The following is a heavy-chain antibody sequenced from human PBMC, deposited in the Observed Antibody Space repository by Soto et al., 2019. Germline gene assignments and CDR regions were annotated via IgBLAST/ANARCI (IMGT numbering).Heavy chain of an antibody. D-gene: IGHD6-6*01. CDR2: FDPEDGET. CDR1: GYTLTELS. V-gene: IGHV1-24*01. J-gene: IGHJ5*02. Sequence: ASVKVSCKVSGYTLTELSMHWVRQAPGKGLEWMGGFDPEDGETIYAQKFQGRVTMTEDTSTDTAYMELSSLRSEDTAVYYCATVVYSSSSVWFDPWGQGTLVTV. CDR3: ATVVYSSSSVWFDP.